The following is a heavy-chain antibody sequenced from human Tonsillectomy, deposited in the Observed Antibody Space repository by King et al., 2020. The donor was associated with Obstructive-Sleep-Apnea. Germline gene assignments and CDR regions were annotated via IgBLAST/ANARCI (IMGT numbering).Heavy chain of an antibody. Sequence: VQLQESGPGMVKPSQTLSLTCTVSGGSISSGDYYWSWIRQPPGKGLEWIGYIYYSGSTYYNPSLKSRVTISVDTSKNQFSLKLSSVTAADTAVYYCARYEWFGEFNFDYWGQGTLVTVSS. D-gene: IGHD3-10*01. CDR3: ARYEWFGEFNFDY. CDR1: GGSISSGDYY. J-gene: IGHJ4*02. CDR2: IYYSGST. V-gene: IGHV4-30-4*01.